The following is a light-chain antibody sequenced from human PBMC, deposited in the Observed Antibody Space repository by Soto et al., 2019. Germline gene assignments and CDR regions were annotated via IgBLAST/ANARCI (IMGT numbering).Light chain of an antibody. J-gene: IGKJ5*01. CDR2: GAS. V-gene: IGKV3D-15*01. Sequence: EIVLTQSPGTLSLSPWERATLSCRASQSVSNNYLAGYQQKPGQAPRLLIYGASNRATGIPARFSGSGSGTEFTLTSSSLQSEDSAVYYCQQYNNWPAEITFGQGTRLEIK. CDR3: QQYNNWPAEIT. CDR1: QSVSNN.